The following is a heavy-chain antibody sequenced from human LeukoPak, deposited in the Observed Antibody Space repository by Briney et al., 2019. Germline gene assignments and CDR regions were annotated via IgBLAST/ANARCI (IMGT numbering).Heavy chain of an antibody. Sequence: GGSLRLSCAASVFTFNTFAMSCVRQAPGKGLEWVAAVSASGGTPYYADSVKGRFTISRDNSKNTLYLQMNSLRPEDTAVFYCARAIRLTGGLYYFDYWGQGTLVTVSS. J-gene: IGHJ4*02. CDR3: ARAIRLTGGLYYFDY. CDR2: VSASGGTP. D-gene: IGHD1-20*01. V-gene: IGHV3-23*01. CDR1: VFTFNTFA.